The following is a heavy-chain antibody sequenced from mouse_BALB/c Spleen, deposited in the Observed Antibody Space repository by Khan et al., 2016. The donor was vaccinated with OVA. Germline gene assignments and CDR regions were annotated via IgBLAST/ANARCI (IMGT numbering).Heavy chain of an antibody. CDR3: TRGGYGSPFAY. CDR1: GYTFTSFW. Sequence: QVQLQQSGPELVRPGASVKMSCKASGYTFTSFWINWVKQRPGQGLEWIGMIDPSKSQTRLNQKFKDKATLNVDQSSNTAYMHLSRLTSEDSAVYYCTRGGYGSPFAYWGQGTLVTVSA. D-gene: IGHD1-1*01. V-gene: IGHV1S127*01. CDR2: IDPSKSQT. J-gene: IGHJ3*01.